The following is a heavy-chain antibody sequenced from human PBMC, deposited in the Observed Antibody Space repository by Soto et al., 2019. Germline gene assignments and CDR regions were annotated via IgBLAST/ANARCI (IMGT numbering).Heavy chain of an antibody. V-gene: IGHV3-43*01. CDR3: AKGADSLPTVYYYYGMDV. J-gene: IGHJ6*02. CDR1: GFTFDDYT. CDR2: ISWDGGST. Sequence: PGGSLRLSCAASGFTFDDYTMHWVRQAPGKGLEWVSLISWDGGSTYYADSVKGRFTISRDNSKNSLYLQMNSLRTEDTALYYCAKGADSLPTVYYYYGMDVWGQGTTVTVSS. D-gene: IGHD2-15*01.